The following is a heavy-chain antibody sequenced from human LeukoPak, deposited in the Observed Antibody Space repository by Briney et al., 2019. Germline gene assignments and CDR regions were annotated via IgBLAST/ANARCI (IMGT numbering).Heavy chain of an antibody. D-gene: IGHD4/OR15-4a*01. CDR2: IYYGQTI. CDR3: VRHDGRGGATMGAFDS. Sequence: PSETLSLTCAVYGGSCSGYYWSWIRQPPGKGLEWIGSIYYGQTIYYNPSLNSRVTISVVTSKDQFTLQLNSVTAADTAVYYCVRHDGRGGATMGAFDSWGQGSLVTVSS. CDR1: GGSCSGYY. V-gene: IGHV4-34*01. J-gene: IGHJ5*01.